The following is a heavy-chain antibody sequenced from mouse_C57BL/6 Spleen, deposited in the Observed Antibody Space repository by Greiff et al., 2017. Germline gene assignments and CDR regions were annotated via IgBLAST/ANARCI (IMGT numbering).Heavy chain of an antibody. CDR2: ISDGGSYT. V-gene: IGHV5-4*01. CDR3: ARGDYGRVFYYAMDY. Sequence: EVQLVESGGGLVKPGGSLKLSCAASGFTFSSYAMSWVRQTPEKRLEWVATISDGGSYTYYPDNVKGRFTISRDNAKNNLYLQMSQLKSEDTAMYYCARGDYGRVFYYAMDYWGQGTSVTVSS. D-gene: IGHD1-1*01. J-gene: IGHJ4*01. CDR1: GFTFSSYA.